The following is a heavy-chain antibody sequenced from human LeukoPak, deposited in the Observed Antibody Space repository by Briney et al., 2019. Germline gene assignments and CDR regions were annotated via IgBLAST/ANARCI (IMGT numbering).Heavy chain of an antibody. V-gene: IGHV4-4*07. Sequence: PSETLSLICSVSGDSISHYYWAWIRQPAGKGLEWIGRIYSSERTNYNPSLKSRVTMSIDQSKNQFSLRINSMTAADTAVYYCARDHRRYFDYWGQGTLVTVSS. CDR2: IYSSERT. D-gene: IGHD1-14*01. CDR3: ARDHRRYFDY. J-gene: IGHJ4*02. CDR1: GDSISHYY.